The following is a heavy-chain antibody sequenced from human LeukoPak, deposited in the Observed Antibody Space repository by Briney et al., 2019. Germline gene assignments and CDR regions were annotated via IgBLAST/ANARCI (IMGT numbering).Heavy chain of an antibody. CDR2: IYYSGST. Sequence: PSETLSLTCTVSGVSISSYYWSWIRQPPGKGLEWVGYIYYSGSTNYNPSLMSRVTISVDTSKNHFSLMRISVTAADAAVYYFLRGPIQLRQWDVDFDYWGQGTLVTVSS. CDR3: LRGPIQLRQWDVDFDY. V-gene: IGHV4-59*01. CDR1: GVSISSYY. D-gene: IGHD5-18*01. J-gene: IGHJ4*02.